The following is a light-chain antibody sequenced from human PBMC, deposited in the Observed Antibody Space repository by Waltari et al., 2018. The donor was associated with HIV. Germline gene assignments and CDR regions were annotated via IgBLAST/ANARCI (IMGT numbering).Light chain of an antibody. Sequence: QSVLPQAPSVSRPPGQRVIMSCSGSASNIGNNFVSWFQQVSGRAPRLVIYRSDQRPSGVPDRISAAKAGSSATLAITGLQSGDEAVYFCASWDDNLSHWVFGGGTKVTV. V-gene: IGLV1-47*01. CDR2: RSD. CDR1: ASNIGNNF. CDR3: ASWDDNLSHWV. J-gene: IGLJ3*02.